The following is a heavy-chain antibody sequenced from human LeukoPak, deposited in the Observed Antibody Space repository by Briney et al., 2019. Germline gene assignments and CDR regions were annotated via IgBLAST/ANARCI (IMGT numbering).Heavy chain of an antibody. V-gene: IGHV4-61*05. J-gene: IGHJ4*02. CDR1: GGSISSSSYY. CDR2: IYYSGST. D-gene: IGHD2-15*01. CDR3: VLGLATGGVVLDY. Sequence: SETLSLTCTVSGGSISSSSYYWGWIRQPPGKGLEWIGYIYYSGSTNYNPSLESRVTISVDTSKNQFSLKLSSVTAADTAVYCCVLGLATGGVVLDYWGRGTLVTVSS.